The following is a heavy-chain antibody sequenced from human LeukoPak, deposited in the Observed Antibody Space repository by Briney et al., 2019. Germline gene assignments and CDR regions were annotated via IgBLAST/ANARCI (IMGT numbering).Heavy chain of an antibody. Sequence: PGGSLRLSCAASGFTFSSYSMNWVRQAPGKGLEWVSSISSSSSYIYYADSVKGRFTISRDNSKNTLYLQMNSLRAEDTAVYYCAKVSVYYDFSYFDYWGQGTLVTVSS. V-gene: IGHV3-21*04. CDR1: GFTFSSYS. D-gene: IGHD3-3*01. J-gene: IGHJ4*02. CDR2: ISSSSSYI. CDR3: AKVSVYYDFSYFDY.